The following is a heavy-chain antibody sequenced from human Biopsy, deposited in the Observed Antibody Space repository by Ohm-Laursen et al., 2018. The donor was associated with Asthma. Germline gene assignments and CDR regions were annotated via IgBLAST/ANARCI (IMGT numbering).Heavy chain of an antibody. CDR3: ARDSLGISGTLYWYDW. V-gene: IGHV3-30*15. CDR1: GFRFSSYA. D-gene: IGHD1-7*01. J-gene: IGHJ4*02. Sequence: SLRLSCAATGFRFSSYAMHWVRQAPGKGLEWVALITYDGSKTIYGDSVRGRFTVSRDSSTNTLYLQMSSLRPEDTAVYYCARDSLGISGTLYWYDWWGQGTLVTVSS. CDR2: ITYDGSKT.